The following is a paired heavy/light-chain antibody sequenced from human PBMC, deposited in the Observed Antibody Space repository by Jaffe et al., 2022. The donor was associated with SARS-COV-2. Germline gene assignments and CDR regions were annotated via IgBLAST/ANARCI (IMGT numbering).Heavy chain of an antibody. D-gene: IGHD3-22*01. Sequence: QLQLQESGPGLVKPSETLSLTCTVSGGSISSSSYYWGWIRQPPGKGLEWIGSIYYSGSTYYNPSLKSRVTISVDTSKNQFSLKLSSVTAADTAVYYCARRSLGGYYDSSGTPQGDAFDIWGQGTMVTVSS. V-gene: IGHV4-39*01. CDR1: GGSISSSSYY. J-gene: IGHJ3*02. CDR2: IYYSGST. CDR3: ARRSLGGYYDSSGTPQGDAFDI.
Light chain of an antibody. V-gene: IGKV1-39*01. CDR1: QSISSY. Sequence: DIQMTQSPSSLSASVGDRVTITCRASQSISSYLNWYQQKPGKAPKLLIYAASSLQSGVPSRFSGSGSGTDFTLTISSLQPEDFATYYCQQSYSTLPYTFGQGTKLEIK. J-gene: IGKJ2*01. CDR3: QQSYSTLPYT. CDR2: AAS.